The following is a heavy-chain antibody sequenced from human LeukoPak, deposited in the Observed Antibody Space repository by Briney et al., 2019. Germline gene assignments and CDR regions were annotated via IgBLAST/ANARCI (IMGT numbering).Heavy chain of an antibody. J-gene: IGHJ4*02. V-gene: IGHV1-58*01. Sequence: GTSVKVSCKASGFTFRTSAVRWVRQARGQRLEWMGWIVVGSGNTNYAQKFQERVTISRDMSTSTAYMELSSLRSEDTAVYYCTTYHLVGTTRWPLCEDWGQGTLVTVSS. CDR1: GFTFRTSA. CDR2: IVVGSGNT. D-gene: IGHD1-1*01. CDR3: TTYHLVGTTRWPLCED.